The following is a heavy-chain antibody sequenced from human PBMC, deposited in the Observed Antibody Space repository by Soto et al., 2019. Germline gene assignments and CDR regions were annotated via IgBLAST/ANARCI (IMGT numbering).Heavy chain of an antibody. CDR3: ARVWTFEYSSSSVY. Sequence: GGSLRLSCAASGFTFSRYAMQWVRQAPGKGLEWVAVISYDGSNKYYADSVKGRFTISRDNSKNTLYLQMNSLRAEDTAVYYCARVWTFEYSSSSVYWGQGTLVTVSS. CDR1: GFTFSRYA. V-gene: IGHV3-30-3*01. J-gene: IGHJ4*02. D-gene: IGHD6-6*01. CDR2: ISYDGSNK.